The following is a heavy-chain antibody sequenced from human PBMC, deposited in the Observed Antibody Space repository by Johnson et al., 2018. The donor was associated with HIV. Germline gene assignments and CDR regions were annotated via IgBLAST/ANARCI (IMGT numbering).Heavy chain of an antibody. CDR3: RVVTGAFDI. CDR1: GFTFSTYG. J-gene: IGHJ3*02. D-gene: IGHD4-23*01. Sequence: QMQLVESGGGVVQPGGSLRLSCAASGFTFSTYGMHWVRQAPGKGLEWVAVISYDGSNKYYADSVKGRFTISRDNSKNTLYLQMNSLRAEDTAVYYCRVVTGAFDIWGQGTMVTVSS. V-gene: IGHV3-30*19. CDR2: ISYDGSNK.